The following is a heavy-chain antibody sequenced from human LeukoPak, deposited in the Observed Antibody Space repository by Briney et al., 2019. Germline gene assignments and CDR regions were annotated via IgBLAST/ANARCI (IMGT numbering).Heavy chain of an antibody. J-gene: IGHJ4*02. Sequence: GGSLRLSCAASGFKFSSYSMKWVRQAPGKGLEWVSFISSSSSYIYYADSLKGRFTISRDNAKNSLYLQMNSLRAEDTAVYYCARDRGRGEDYWGQGTLVTVSS. CDR1: GFKFSSYS. V-gene: IGHV3-21*01. CDR3: ARDRGRGEDY. D-gene: IGHD2-21*01. CDR2: ISSSSSYI.